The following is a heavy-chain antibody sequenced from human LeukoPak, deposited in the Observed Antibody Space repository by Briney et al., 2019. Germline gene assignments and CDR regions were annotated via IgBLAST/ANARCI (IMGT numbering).Heavy chain of an antibody. CDR2: IKQDGSET. Sequence: GGSLRLSCAASGFTFSNYWMSWVSQAPGKGLECLANIKQDGSETYYADSVQGRFTISRDNAKNSLYLQMNSLRAEDTAVYYCARETPRRGETRDGYRWGQGTLVTVSS. J-gene: IGHJ4*02. D-gene: IGHD5-24*01. V-gene: IGHV3-7*01. CDR3: ARETPRRGETRDGYR. CDR1: GFTFSNYW.